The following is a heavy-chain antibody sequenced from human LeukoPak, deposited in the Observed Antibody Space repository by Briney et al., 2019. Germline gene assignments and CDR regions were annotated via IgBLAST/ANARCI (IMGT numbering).Heavy chain of an antibody. CDR1: GGTFSSYA. J-gene: IGHJ4*02. D-gene: IGHD6-13*01. CDR3: AALPGGYSIHFDY. CDR2: IIPILGIA. V-gene: IGHV1-69*04. Sequence: SVKVSCKASGGTFSSYAISWVRQAPGQGLEWMGRIIPILGIANYAQKFQGRVTITADKSTSTAYMELSSLRSEDTAVYYCAALPGGYSIHFDYWGQGTLATVSS.